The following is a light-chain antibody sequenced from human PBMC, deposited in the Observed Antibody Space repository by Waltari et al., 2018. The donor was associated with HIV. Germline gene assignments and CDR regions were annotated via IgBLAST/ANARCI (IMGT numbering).Light chain of an antibody. CDR3: QQSYSSPT. CDR1: QNIKNE. J-gene: IGKJ3*01. CDR2: TAT. V-gene: IGKV1-39*01. Sequence: DIQMTQSPSSLSASIGDRVTITCRTSQNIKNELNWYQQKPGKAPKMLIYTATTLQSGVSSRFNGSGSGTDFTLTITGLEPEDFALYFCQQSYSSPTFGPGTTVDVK.